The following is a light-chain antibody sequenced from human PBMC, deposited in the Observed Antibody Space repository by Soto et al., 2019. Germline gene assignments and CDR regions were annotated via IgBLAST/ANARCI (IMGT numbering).Light chain of an antibody. CDR1: QSISSW. J-gene: IGKJ1*01. CDR2: KAS. CDR3: QQYNSYSWT. Sequence: DIQMTQSPSTLSATAGDRVTIACRPSQSISSWLAWYQQKPGKAPKLLIYKASSLESGVPSRFSGSGSGTEFTLTISSLQPDDFATYYCQQYNSYSWTFGQGTKVDI. V-gene: IGKV1-5*03.